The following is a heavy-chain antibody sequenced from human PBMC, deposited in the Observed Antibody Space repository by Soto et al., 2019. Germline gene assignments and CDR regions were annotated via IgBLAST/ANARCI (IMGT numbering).Heavy chain of an antibody. CDR1: GGSVNGYD. CDR3: APPLTLFGLLVPPFDP. Sequence: PSETRSLTGAVCGGSVNGYDWNWISQRPGKGLGGIGESNHPGGTHYNPSLKSRVTMSVHTSKSQFPLRLSSVTAADTAIYCCAPPLTLFGLLVPPFDPCGQGAQGTVSS. V-gene: IGHV4-34*01. CDR2: SNHPGGT. D-gene: IGHD3-3*01. J-gene: IGHJ5*02.